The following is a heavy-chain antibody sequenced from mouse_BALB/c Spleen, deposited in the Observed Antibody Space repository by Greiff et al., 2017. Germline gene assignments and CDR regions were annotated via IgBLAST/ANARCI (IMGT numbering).Heavy chain of an antibody. CDR3: AGGYDDAMDD. CDR1: GYTFTSYW. V-gene: IGHV1-69*02. J-gene: IGHJ4*01. D-gene: IGHD2-2*01. Sequence: VQLQQPGAELVKPGASVKLSCKASGYTFTSYWMHWVKQRPGQGLEWIGEIAPSDSYTNYNQKFKGKATLTVDKSSSTAYMQLSSLTSEDSAVYYCAGGYDDAMDDWGQGTSVTVSS. CDR2: IAPSDSYT.